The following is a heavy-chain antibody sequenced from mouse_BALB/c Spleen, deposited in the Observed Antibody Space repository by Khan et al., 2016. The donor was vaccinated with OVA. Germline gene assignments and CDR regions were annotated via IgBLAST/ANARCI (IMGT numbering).Heavy chain of an antibody. V-gene: IGHV1-4*02. CDR1: GYTFISYT. CDR2: INPRSGYT. CDR3: ARRRGGYYFDY. Sequence: QIQLVQSAAELARPGASVKMSCKASGYTFISYTMHWVKQRPGQGLEWIGYINPRSGYTDYNQKFKDKTTLSADKSSSTAYIQLSSLTSEDSAVXYCARRRGGYYFDYWGQGTTLTVSS. J-gene: IGHJ2*01.